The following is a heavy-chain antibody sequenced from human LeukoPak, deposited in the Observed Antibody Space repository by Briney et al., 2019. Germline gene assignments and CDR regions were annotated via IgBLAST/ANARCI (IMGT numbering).Heavy chain of an antibody. CDR2: INPSGGST. CDR3: ARRNVWFGDLGWFDP. J-gene: IGHJ5*02. Sequence: ASVKVSCKASGYTFTSYYMHWVRQAPGQGLEWMGIINPSGGSTSYAQKFQGRVTMTRDTSTSTVYMELSSLRSEDTAVYYCARRNVWFGDLGWFDPWGQGTLVTVSS. CDR1: GYTFTSYY. D-gene: IGHD3-10*01. V-gene: IGHV1-46*01.